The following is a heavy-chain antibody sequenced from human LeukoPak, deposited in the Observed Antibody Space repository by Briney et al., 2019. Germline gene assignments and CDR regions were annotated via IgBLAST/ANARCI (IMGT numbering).Heavy chain of an antibody. CDR1: GYTFTGYY. Sequence: GASVKVSCEACGYTFTGYYMHWVRQAPGQGLEWMGRINPNSGGTNYAQKFQGRVTMTRDTSISTAYMELSRLRSDDTAVYYCARGYCGGDCYSGAYWGQGTLVTVSS. CDR3: ARGYCGGDCYSGAY. J-gene: IGHJ4*02. CDR2: INPNSGGT. V-gene: IGHV1-2*02. D-gene: IGHD2-21*02.